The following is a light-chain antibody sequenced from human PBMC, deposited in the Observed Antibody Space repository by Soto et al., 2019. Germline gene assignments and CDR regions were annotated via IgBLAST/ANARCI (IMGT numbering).Light chain of an antibody. J-gene: IGLJ3*02. V-gene: IGLV3-25*03. Sequence: SYELTQPPSVPVSPGQTARITCSGDALPKQWAYWYQQKPGQAPVMVIYKDTERPSGIPERVSGSSSGTTVTLTISGVQAEDEADYYCQSTDSSGSYRVFGGGTKLTVL. CDR1: ALPKQW. CDR3: QSTDSSGSYRV. CDR2: KDT.